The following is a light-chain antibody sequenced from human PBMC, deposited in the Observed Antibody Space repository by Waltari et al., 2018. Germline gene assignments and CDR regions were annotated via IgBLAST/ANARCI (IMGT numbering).Light chain of an antibody. V-gene: IGLV2-14*03. CDR3: SSYTTSATWV. CDR1: NSDVGAYQC. CDR2: DVS. J-gene: IGLJ3*02. Sequence: QSALTQPATVSGSPGQSLTISCTGTNSDVGAYQCVSWYKQNPGKAPKLIIFDVSRRPSGVSYRFSGSKSGSTASLTIPGLQAGAEADYYCSSYTTSATWVFGGGTRVAVL.